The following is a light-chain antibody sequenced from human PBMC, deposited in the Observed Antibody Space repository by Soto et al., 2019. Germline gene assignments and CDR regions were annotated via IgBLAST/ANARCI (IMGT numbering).Light chain of an antibody. J-gene: IGKJ5*01. Sequence: DIQMTQSPSSLSASVGDRVIITFRASQIIISYLNWYQQKPGKAPKLLIYAASSLQSGVPSRFSGSGSGTDFTLTISSLQPEDFATYYCQQSYSSPVTFGQGTRLEIK. CDR1: QIIISY. CDR3: QQSYSSPVT. V-gene: IGKV1-39*01. CDR2: AAS.